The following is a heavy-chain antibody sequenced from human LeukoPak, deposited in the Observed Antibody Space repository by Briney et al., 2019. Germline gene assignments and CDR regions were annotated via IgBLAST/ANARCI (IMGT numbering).Heavy chain of an antibody. V-gene: IGHV3-23*01. CDR1: GFTFSSYA. J-gene: IGHJ4*02. Sequence: PGGSLRLSCAASGFTFSSYAMSWVRQAPGKGLEWVSAISGSGGSTYYADSVRGRFTISRDNSKNRLYLQMNSLRAEDTAVYYCAKGAHKYSSSSHPFDCWGQGTLVTVSS. CDR3: AKGAHKYSSSSHPFDC. CDR2: ISGSGGST. D-gene: IGHD6-13*01.